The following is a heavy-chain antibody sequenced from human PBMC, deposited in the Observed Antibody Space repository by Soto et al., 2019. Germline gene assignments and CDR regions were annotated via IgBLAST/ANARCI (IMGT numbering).Heavy chain of an antibody. Sequence: PGGSLRLSCAAPGFNFNIHALHWIRQAPGEGLEWVAVMLPGGNSQYYADSVKGRFTISRDTSKSTLYLQMTSLRPEDTAVYYCASGAAFYYDTSRYWGQGTLVTVSS. CDR1: GFNFNIHA. CDR3: ASGAAFYYDTSRY. CDR2: MLPGGNSQ. V-gene: IGHV3-30-3*01. D-gene: IGHD3-22*01. J-gene: IGHJ4*02.